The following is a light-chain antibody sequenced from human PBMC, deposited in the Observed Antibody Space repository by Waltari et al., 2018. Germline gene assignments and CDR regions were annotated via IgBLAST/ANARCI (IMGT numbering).Light chain of an antibody. CDR3: SAWDDNLNGVI. CDR2: TDD. CDR1: TSTIGSNT. V-gene: IGLV1-44*01. J-gene: IGLJ2*01. Sequence: QSVLTQPPSASGTPGQRVTISCSGSTSTIGSNTVSWYQQLPGTAPKLLIYTDDQRPSGVPDRFSGSKSGTSASLAISGPQSEDEAHYHCSAWDDNLNGVIFGGGTKLTVL.